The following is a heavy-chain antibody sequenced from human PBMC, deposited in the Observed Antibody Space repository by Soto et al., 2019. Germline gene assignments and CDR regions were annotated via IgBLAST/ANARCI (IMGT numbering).Heavy chain of an antibody. V-gene: IGHV4-39*01. D-gene: IGHD3-10*01. CDR2: VYYSGTS. CDR1: GASLGRSSHY. J-gene: IGHJ6*02. CDR3: ARLRLGWYGESTFYYPGLDV. Sequence: QLQLQESGPGLVKPSETLSLTCTVSGASLGRSSHYWGWIRQPPGKGLEWIGSVYYSGTSYYNPSLGRGATQDVDASKDPVSLTLSSVTAADRATYYCARLRLGWYGESTFYYPGLDVWGQGTTVTVSS.